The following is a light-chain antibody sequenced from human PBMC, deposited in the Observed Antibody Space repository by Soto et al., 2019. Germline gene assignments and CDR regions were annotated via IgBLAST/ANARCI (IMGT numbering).Light chain of an antibody. Sequence: QSALTQPASVSGSPGQSISISCTGTSSDVGAYKYVSWYQQHPGKAPKLMIYDVSYRPSGVSYRFSGSKSGNTASLTISGLQAEDEAEYYCSSYTRSSIDDFGTGTKLTVL. J-gene: IGLJ1*01. CDR3: SSYTRSSIDD. V-gene: IGLV2-14*03. CDR1: SSDVGAYKY. CDR2: DVS.